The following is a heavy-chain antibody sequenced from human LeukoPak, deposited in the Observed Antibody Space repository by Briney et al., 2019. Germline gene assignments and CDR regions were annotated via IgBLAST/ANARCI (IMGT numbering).Heavy chain of an antibody. D-gene: IGHD3-10*01. CDR3: AKDSASRVDA. CDR1: GFAFSSFG. CDR2: ITYEGSNK. V-gene: IGHV3-30*19. Sequence: GGSLRLSCAASGFAFSSFGMHWVRQAPGKGLEWVAVITYEGSNKYYTDSVKGRFIISRDNSKNTLYLQMNNLRGEDTAVYYCAKDSASRVDAWGQGTTVTVSS. J-gene: IGHJ6*02.